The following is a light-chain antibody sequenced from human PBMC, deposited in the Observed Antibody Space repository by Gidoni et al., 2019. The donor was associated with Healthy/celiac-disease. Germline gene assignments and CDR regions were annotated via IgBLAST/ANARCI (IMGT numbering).Light chain of an antibody. V-gene: IGKV1-6*01. CDR1: QGIRND. CDR2: AAS. J-gene: IGKJ4*01. CDR3: LQDYKYPLT. Sequence: AIHITQSPSSLSASVGDSVPITFRASQGIRNDLGWYQQKPGKAPKLLIYAASSLQSGVPSRFSGSGSGTDFTLTISSRQPEDFATYYCLQDYKYPLTFXGXTKVEIK.